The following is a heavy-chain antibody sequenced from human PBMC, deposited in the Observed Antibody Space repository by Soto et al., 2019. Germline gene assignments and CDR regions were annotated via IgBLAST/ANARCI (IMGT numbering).Heavy chain of an antibody. Sequence: PPETLSLTCAVSGHSISSGYYWGGIRQPPGKGLEWIGNMYHNGNTYYNTSLKSRVTISLRTSKNQFTLKLSSVTAADTAVYYCTRGADNMATTGDAFDIWGQGTMVTVSS. CDR2: MYHNGNT. D-gene: IGHD5-12*01. CDR1: GHSISSGYY. J-gene: IGHJ3*02. V-gene: IGHV4-38-2*01. CDR3: TRGADNMATTGDAFDI.